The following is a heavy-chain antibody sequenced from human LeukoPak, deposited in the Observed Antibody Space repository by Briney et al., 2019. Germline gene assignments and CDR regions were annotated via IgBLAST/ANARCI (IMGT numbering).Heavy chain of an antibody. V-gene: IGHV1-2*02. CDR1: EYTFTGYY. CDR3: ARDRTRYYYYSYMDV. CDR2: INPNSGDT. D-gene: IGHD1-14*01. J-gene: IGHJ6*03. Sequence: ASVTVSCTTSEYTFTGYYMHWVRQAPGQGLEWMGWINPNSGDTNYAQKFQGRVTMTRDTSISTAYMELSRLRSDDTAVYYCARDRTRYYYYSYMDVWGKGTAVTISS.